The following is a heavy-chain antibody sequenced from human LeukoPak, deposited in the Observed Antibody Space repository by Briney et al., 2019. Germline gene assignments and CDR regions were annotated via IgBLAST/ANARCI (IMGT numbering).Heavy chain of an antibody. J-gene: IGHJ3*02. CDR3: ARVIGWFGEPRDAFDI. V-gene: IGHV1-18*01. D-gene: IGHD3-10*01. CDR1: GYTFTSYG. CDR2: ISAYNGNT. Sequence: ASVKVSCKASGYTFTSYGISWMRQAPGQGLEWMGWISAYNGNTNYAQKLQGRVTMTTDTSTSTAYRELRSLRSDDTAVYYCARVIGWFGEPRDAFDIWGQGTMVTVSS.